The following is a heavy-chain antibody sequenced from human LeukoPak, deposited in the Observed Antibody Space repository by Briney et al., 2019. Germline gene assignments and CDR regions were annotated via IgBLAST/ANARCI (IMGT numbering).Heavy chain of an antibody. D-gene: IGHD6-13*01. CDR3: ARDIAAAYNWFDP. Sequence: GASVKVSCKASGYTFTVYYLHWLRQAPGQGLEWMGWINPNSGGTNYAQKFQGRVTMTRDTSISTAYMELSRLRSDDMAVYYCARDIAAAYNWFDPWGQGTLVTVSS. CDR1: GYTFTVYY. J-gene: IGHJ5*02. CDR2: INPNSGGT. V-gene: IGHV1-2*02.